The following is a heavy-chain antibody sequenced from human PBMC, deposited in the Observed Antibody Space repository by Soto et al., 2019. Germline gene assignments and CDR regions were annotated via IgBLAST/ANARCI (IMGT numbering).Heavy chain of an antibody. D-gene: IGHD2-21*01. V-gene: IGHV3-48*03. J-gene: IGHJ4*02. Sequence: EVQMVESGGGLVQPGGSLRLSCEVSGLTFSKFEMTWVRQAPGQGLEWVSSISSDGATIYYADPVKGRFTISRDNDKNLLYLQMNSLKGEDTATYYCVRVGIVARPYWGQGTPVTVSS. CDR1: GLTFSKFE. CDR2: ISSDGATI. CDR3: VRVGIVARPY.